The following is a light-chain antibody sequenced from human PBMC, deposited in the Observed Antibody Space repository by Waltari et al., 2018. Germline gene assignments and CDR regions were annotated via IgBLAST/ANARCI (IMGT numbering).Light chain of an antibody. CDR1: SSNIGNNY. J-gene: IGLJ7*01. CDR2: EEN. CDR3: GTWDSSLSGAV. V-gene: IGLV1-51*02. Sequence: QSVLTQPPSVSAAPGQRVTISCSGGSSNIGNNYVSWYRQFPGTAPKLLIYEENERPSGVPGRFSGSKSGTSATLDITGLQAGDEADDYCGTWDSSLSGAVFGGGTHLTVL.